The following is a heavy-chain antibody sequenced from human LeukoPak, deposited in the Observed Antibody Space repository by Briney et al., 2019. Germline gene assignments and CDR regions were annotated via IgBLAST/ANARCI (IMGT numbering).Heavy chain of an antibody. CDR3: ARAHSSSFDY. J-gene: IGHJ4*02. CDR1: GFTFSTYT. CDR2: IRGSTSYT. Sequence: PGGSLRLSCAASGFTFSTYTMNWVRQAPGKGLEWVSYIRGSTSYTYYADSVKGRFTISRDNAKNSLYLQMNSLRAEDTAVYYCARAHSSSFDYWGQGTLVTVSS. D-gene: IGHD6-13*01. V-gene: IGHV3-21*06.